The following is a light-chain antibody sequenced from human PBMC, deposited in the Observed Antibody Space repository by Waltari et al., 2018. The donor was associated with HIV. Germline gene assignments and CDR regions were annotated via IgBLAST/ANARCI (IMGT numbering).Light chain of an antibody. CDR2: EAS. CDR1: QSVRDY. Sequence: VLLQSPAPLFLSPGERTPPFCRASQSVRDYLAWYQQKPGQAPRLLIDEASNRAPGVPVRFTGSGSGTDFTLTISSLEPEDLAVYYCLQRSTWPLVFGGGTKVDIK. J-gene: IGKJ4*01. CDR3: LQRSTWPLV. V-gene: IGKV3-11*01.